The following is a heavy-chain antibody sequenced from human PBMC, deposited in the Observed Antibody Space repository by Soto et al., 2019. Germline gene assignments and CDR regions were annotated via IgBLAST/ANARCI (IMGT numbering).Heavy chain of an antibody. CDR3: ARGGPTVTTGY. J-gene: IGHJ4*02. CDR1: GGSISSGDYY. D-gene: IGHD4-17*01. CDR2: IYYSGST. V-gene: IGHV4-30-4*01. Sequence: QVQLQESGPGLVKPSQTLSLTCTVSGGSISSGDYYWSWIRQPPGKGLEWIGYIYYSGSTYYNPSLKSXXTXSAXTSKNQFSLKLSSVTAADTAVYYCARGGPTVTTGYWGQGTLVTVSS.